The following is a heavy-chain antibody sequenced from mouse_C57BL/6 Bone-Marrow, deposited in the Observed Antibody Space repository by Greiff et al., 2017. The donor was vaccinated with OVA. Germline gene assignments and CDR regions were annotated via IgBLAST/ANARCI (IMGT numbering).Heavy chain of an antibody. V-gene: IGHV1-55*01. CDR2: IYPGSGST. Sequence: QVHVKQPGAELVKPGASVKMSCKASGYTFTSYWITWVKQRPGQGLEWIGDIYPGSGSTNYNEKFKSKATLTVDTSSSTAYMQRSSLTSEDSAVYYCARGPSYYYGSSYVDWFADWGQGTLVTVSA. D-gene: IGHD1-1*01. CDR1: GYTFTSYW. CDR3: ARGPSYYYGSSYVDWFAD. J-gene: IGHJ3*01.